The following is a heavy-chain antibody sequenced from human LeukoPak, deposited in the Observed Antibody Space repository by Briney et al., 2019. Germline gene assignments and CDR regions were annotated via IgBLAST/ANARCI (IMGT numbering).Heavy chain of an antibody. CDR3: ARTTSRSHNDAFDI. CDR2: ISAYNGNT. J-gene: IGHJ3*02. V-gene: IGHV1-18*01. Sequence: ASVKVSCKASGYTFTSYGISWVRQAPGQGLEWVGWISAYNGNTNYAQKLQGRVTMTTDTSTSTAYMELRSLRSDDTAVYYCARTTSRSHNDAFDIWGQGTMVTVSS. CDR1: GYTFTSYG. D-gene: IGHD1-14*01.